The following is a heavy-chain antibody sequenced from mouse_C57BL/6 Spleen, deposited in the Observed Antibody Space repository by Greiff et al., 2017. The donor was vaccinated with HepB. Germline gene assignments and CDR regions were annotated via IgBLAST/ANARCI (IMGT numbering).Heavy chain of an antibody. CDR2: IYPGDGDT. D-gene: IGHD2-2*01. CDR3: ARGAMVTTEGYYYAMDY. V-gene: IGHV1-80*01. Sequence: VQLQEPGAELVKPGASVKISCKASGYAFSSYWMNWVKQRPGQGLEWIGQIYPGDGDTNYNGKFKGKATLTADTSSSTAYMQLSSLTSEDSAVYFCARGAMVTTEGYYYAMDYWGQGTSVTVSS. CDR1: GYAFSSYW. J-gene: IGHJ4*01.